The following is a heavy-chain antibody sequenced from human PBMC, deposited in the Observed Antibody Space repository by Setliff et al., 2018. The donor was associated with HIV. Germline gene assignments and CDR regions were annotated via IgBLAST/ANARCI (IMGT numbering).Heavy chain of an antibody. CDR3: AREGNDLLPIGF. V-gene: IGHV1-3*04. J-gene: IGHJ4*02. CDR1: GYTYTNSG. D-gene: IGHD1-1*01. CDR2: INTGNGNT. Sequence: GASVKVSCKASGYTYTNSGVHWVRQAPGQRLEWMGRINTGNGNTRYSQNFQGRVTITSDTSASTAYMEVSSLRSEDTALYYCAREGNDLLPIGFWGQGTLVTVSS.